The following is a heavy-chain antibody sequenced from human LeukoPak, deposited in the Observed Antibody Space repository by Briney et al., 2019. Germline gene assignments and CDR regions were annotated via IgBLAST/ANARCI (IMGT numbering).Heavy chain of an antibody. V-gene: IGHV4-39*07. CDR3: ARDERYSSSRPFDY. J-gene: IGHJ4*02. Sequence: SETLSLTCTVSGDSISSSNYYWGWIRQPPGKGLEWIGSIYNSGSTYYNPSLKSRVTISVDTSKNQFSLKLSSVTAADTAVYYCARDERYSSSRPFDYWGQGTLVTVSS. CDR2: IYNSGST. D-gene: IGHD6-13*01. CDR1: GDSISSSNYY.